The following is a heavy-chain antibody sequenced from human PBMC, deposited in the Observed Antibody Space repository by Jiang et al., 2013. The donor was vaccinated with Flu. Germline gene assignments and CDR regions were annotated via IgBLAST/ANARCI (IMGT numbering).Heavy chain of an antibody. V-gene: IGHV1-46*01. CDR3: ARGRIVTFGGLTVELDY. CDR2: INPSGGST. Sequence: QLVESGAEVKKPGASVKVSCKASGYTFTNYYMHWVRQAPGQGLEWMGIINPSGGSTSYAQKFQGRVTMTRDTSTSTVYMELSSLRSEDTAVYYCARGRIVTFGGLTVELDYWGQGTLVTVSS. D-gene: IGHD3-16*02. CDR1: GYTFTNYY. J-gene: IGHJ4*02.